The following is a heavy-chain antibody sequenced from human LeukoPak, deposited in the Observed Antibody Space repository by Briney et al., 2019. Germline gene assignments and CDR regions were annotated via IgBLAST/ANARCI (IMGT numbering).Heavy chain of an antibody. CDR2: LSVSGGNT. Sequence: SGGSLRLSCAASGFSFSSYAMTWVRQAPGKGLEWVSALSVSGGNTYYADSVKGRFTISRANSKNTLYLQMNSLRAEDTALYYCAKGNIAELPAAPYYWGQGTLVTVSS. J-gene: IGHJ4*02. V-gene: IGHV3-23*01. D-gene: IGHD2-2*01. CDR1: GFSFSSYA. CDR3: AKGNIAELPAAPYY.